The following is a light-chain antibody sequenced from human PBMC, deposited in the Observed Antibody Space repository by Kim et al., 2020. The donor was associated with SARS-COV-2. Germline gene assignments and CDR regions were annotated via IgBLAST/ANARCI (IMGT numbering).Light chain of an antibody. CDR3: DSRDNSGPLHVI. CDR1: SLRSYY. V-gene: IGLV3-19*01. J-gene: IGLJ2*01. CDR2: GKN. Sequence: SSELTQDPAVSVALGQTVRITCQGDSLRSYYASWYQQKPGQAPRLVIYGKNNRPSGIPDRFSASSSGNTASLTITGAQAEDEADYYCDSRDNSGPLHVIFGGGTQLTVL.